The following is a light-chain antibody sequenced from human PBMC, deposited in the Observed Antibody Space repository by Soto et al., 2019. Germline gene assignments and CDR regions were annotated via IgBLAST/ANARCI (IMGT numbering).Light chain of an antibody. CDR1: SSNIGSNS. CDR2: ADN. J-gene: IGLJ1*01. V-gene: IGLV1-44*01. Sequence: QSVLTQPPSAPGTPGQRVSISGSGSSSNIGSNSVQWHQQLPGTAPNLLIYADNQRPSGVPDRFSGSKSGTSASLAITGPQSGDEADYYCAAWDDSLNGFVFGTGTRSPS. CDR3: AAWDDSLNGFV.